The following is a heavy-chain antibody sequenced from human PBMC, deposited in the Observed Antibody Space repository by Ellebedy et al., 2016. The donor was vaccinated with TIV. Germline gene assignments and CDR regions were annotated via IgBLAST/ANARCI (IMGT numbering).Heavy chain of an antibody. CDR1: GFTFSSYW. CDR3: ARDDGSEGALGY. V-gene: IGHV3-7*03. CDR2: MDQDGSKT. D-gene: IGHD3-10*01. J-gene: IGHJ4*02. Sequence: GESLKISCAASGFTFSSYWMHWVRQAPGKGLEWVANMDQDGSKTNYVGSVKGRFSISRDNAQNSLYLQMNSLRAEDTAMYYCARDDGSEGALGYWGQGTLVTVSS.